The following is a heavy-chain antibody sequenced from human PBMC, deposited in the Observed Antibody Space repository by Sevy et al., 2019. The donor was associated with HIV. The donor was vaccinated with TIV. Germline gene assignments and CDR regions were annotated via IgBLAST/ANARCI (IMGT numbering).Heavy chain of an antibody. D-gene: IGHD2-8*01. V-gene: IGHV3-9*01. Sequence: GGSLRLSCAASGFTFDDYAMHWVRQAPGKGLEWVSGISWNSASIDYADSVKGRFTISRDNAKNSLYLQMKSQRAEDTALYYCARDRDDGYCTNGVCFNFDNWGQGTLVTVSS. CDR3: ARDRDDGYCTNGVCFNFDN. J-gene: IGHJ4*01. CDR2: ISWNSASI. CDR1: GFTFDDYA.